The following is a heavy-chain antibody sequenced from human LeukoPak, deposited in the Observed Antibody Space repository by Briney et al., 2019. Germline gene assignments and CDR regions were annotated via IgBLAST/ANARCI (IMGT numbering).Heavy chain of an antibody. CDR3: ARGDSSGWYYWFDP. CDR2: INWNGGST. CDR1: GFTFDDYG. D-gene: IGHD6-19*01. Sequence: GGSLRLSCAVSGFTFDDYGMSWVSQAPGKGLEWVSGINWNGGSTGYADSVKGRFTISRDNAKNSLHLQMNSLRAEDTALYYCARGDSSGWYYWFDPWGQGTLVTVSS. V-gene: IGHV3-20*04. J-gene: IGHJ5*02.